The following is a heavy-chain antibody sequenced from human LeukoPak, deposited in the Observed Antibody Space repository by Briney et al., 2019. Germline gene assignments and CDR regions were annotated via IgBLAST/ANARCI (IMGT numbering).Heavy chain of an antibody. Sequence: SETLSLTCTVSGGSISSSSYYWGWIRQPPGKGREWIGSIYYSGSTYYNPSLKSRVTISVDTSKNQFSLKLSSVTAADTAVYYCARQGPRGATTFFDYWGQGTLVTVSS. D-gene: IGHD1-26*01. CDR1: GGSISSSSYY. J-gene: IGHJ4*02. CDR2: IYYSGST. V-gene: IGHV4-39*01. CDR3: ARQGPRGATTFFDY.